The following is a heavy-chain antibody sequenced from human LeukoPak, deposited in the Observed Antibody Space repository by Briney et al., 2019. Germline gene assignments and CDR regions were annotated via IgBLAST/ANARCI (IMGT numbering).Heavy chain of an antibody. CDR1: GGSFSGYY. Sequence: SETLSLTCAVYGGSFSGYYWSWIRQPPGKGLEWIGEINHSGSTNYNPSLKSRVTISVDTSKNQFSLKLSSVTAADTAVYYCARGVVVVPAAIGGYWFAPWGQGTLVTVSS. D-gene: IGHD2-2*01. CDR2: INHSGST. V-gene: IGHV4-34*01. CDR3: ARGVVVVPAAIGGYWFAP. J-gene: IGHJ5*02.